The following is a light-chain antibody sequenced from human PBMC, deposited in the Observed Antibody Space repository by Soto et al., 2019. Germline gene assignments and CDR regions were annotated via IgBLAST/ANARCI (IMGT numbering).Light chain of an antibody. V-gene: IGLV2-11*01. J-gene: IGLJ2*01. CDR1: SSDVGGYNY. CDR2: DVT. Sequence: QSVLTQPRSVSGSPGQSVTISCTGTSSDVGGYNYVSWFQHHPGKAPKLMIYDVTKRPSGVPDRFSGSKSGNTASLTVSGLQAEDEADYYCCSYAGSNTYVVFGGGTKVTVL. CDR3: CSYAGSNTYVV.